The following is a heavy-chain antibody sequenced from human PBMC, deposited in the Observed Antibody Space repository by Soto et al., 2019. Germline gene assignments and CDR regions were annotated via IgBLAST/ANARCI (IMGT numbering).Heavy chain of an antibody. J-gene: IGHJ6*02. CDR3: ARDQQTTMTTHNYYYYGMDV. CDR1: GFTCSSYW. D-gene: IGHD4-17*01. Sequence: EVQLVESGGGLVQPGGSLRLSCAASGFTCSSYWMHWVRQAPGKGLVWVSRINSDGSSTSYADSVQGRFTISRDNAKNTLYLQMNSLRSEDTAVYYCARDQQTTMTTHNYYYYGMDVWGHETTVTVS. V-gene: IGHV3-74*01. CDR2: INSDGSST.